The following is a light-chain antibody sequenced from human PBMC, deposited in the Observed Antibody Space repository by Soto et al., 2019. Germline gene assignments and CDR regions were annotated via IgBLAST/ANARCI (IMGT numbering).Light chain of an antibody. CDR3: QQYNSYSRT. Sequence: DIQMTQSPSTLSASVGDRDTITCRASQSISSWLAWYQEKPGKAPRLLIYKASSLESGVPSRFSGSGSGTEFTLTINSLQPDDFATYYCQQYNSYSRTFGQGTKVDIK. CDR1: QSISSW. CDR2: KAS. J-gene: IGKJ1*01. V-gene: IGKV1-5*03.